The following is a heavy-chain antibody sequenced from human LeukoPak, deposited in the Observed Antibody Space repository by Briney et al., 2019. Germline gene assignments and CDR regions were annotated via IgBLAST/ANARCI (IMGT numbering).Heavy chain of an antibody. D-gene: IGHD2-2*01. CDR2: IILIFGTA. CDR3: ARDKVLGYCSSTSCNRGWFDP. CDR1: GGTFSSYA. Sequence: ASVKVSCKASGGTFSSYAISWVRQAPGQGLEWMGGIILIFGTANYAQKFQGRVTITADESTSTAYMELSSLRSDDTAVYYCARDKVLGYCSSTSCNRGWFDPWGQGTLVTVSS. V-gene: IGHV1-69*01. J-gene: IGHJ5*02.